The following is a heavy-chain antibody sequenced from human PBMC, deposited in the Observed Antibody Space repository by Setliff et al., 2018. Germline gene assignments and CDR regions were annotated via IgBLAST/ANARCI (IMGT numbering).Heavy chain of an antibody. V-gene: IGHV3-7*01. J-gene: IGHJ4*02. D-gene: IGHD1-1*01. Sequence: PWGSLRLSCAVSGLTFSSYWLTWVRQAPGKGLEWVANINEDGSERYYVDSVKGRFTLSRDNAKNSLYLQMNSLRVEDTAVYYCSRSNSGKHDYWGQGTLVTVSS. CDR2: INEDGSER. CDR3: SRSNSGKHDY. CDR1: GLTFSSYW.